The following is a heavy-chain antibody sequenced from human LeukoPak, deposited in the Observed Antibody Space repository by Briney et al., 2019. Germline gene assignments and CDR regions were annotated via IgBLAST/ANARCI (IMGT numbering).Heavy chain of an antibody. J-gene: IGHJ4*02. D-gene: IGHD5-12*01. Sequence: GGSLRLSCSASGFTFSSYSMHWGRQAPGKGLQYVSGISSNGGSKNYADSVKSRFTISRDNSKNTLYLQMSSLRPEDTAVYYCVASPDIVAPFDYWGQGTLVTVSS. CDR1: GFTFSSYS. CDR2: ISSNGGSK. V-gene: IGHV3-64D*09. CDR3: VASPDIVAPFDY.